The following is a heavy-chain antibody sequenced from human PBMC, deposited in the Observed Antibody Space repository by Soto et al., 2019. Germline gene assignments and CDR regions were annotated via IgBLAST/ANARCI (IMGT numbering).Heavy chain of an antibody. J-gene: IGHJ4*02. Sequence: GGSLRLSCAASGFTVSSNYMSWVRQAPGKGLEWVSVIYSGGSTYYADSVKGRFTISRDNSENTLYLQMNSLRAEDTAVYYCARTCSGGTCSFDYWGQGTQVTSP. D-gene: IGHD2-15*01. CDR3: ARTCSGGTCSFDY. CDR2: IYSGGST. V-gene: IGHV3-66*01. CDR1: GFTVSSNY.